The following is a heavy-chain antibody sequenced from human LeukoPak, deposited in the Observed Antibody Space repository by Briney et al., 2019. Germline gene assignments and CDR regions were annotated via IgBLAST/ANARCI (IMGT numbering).Heavy chain of an antibody. J-gene: IGHJ6*03. D-gene: IGHD3-3*01. CDR2: INGVTGNT. CDR3: ARARYESRIWPKSRYDYYYYMDV. CDR1: GYTFTNYA. Sequence: GASVKVSCKASGYTFTNYAMHWVRQAPGQRLEWMGWINGVTGNTKYSQEFQGRVTITRDTSASTAYMEVSSLRSEDTAVYYCARARYESRIWPKSRYDYYYYMDVWGKGTTVTVSS. V-gene: IGHV1-3*03.